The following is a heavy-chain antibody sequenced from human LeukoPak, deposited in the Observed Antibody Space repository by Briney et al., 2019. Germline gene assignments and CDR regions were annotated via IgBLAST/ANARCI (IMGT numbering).Heavy chain of an antibody. V-gene: IGHV1-69*01. CDR3: AREGEPAMTLVRGEAFDI. CDR1: GGTLSSYA. J-gene: IGHJ3*02. D-gene: IGHD4/OR15-4a*01. Sequence: GSSVKVSCKASGGTLSSYAISWVRQAPGQGLEWIGGIIPIFGTANYGQRFQGRLTLTADVSASTAYMALGSLTSDDTAVYYCAREGEPAMTLVRGEAFDIWGQGTMVIVSS. CDR2: IIPIFGTA.